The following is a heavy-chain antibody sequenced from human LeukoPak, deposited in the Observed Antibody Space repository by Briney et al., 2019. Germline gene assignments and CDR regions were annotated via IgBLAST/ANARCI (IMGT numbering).Heavy chain of an antibody. J-gene: IGHJ5*02. CDR2: IYPSGSI. D-gene: IGHD3-10*01. CDR1: GGSISSDNW. CDR3: ARVVVRVRGVIFRWLDP. V-gene: IGHV4-4*02. Sequence: SETLSLTCGVSGGSISSDNWWNWVRQSPGKGLEWIGEIYPSGSINYNPSFKSRVTISIDKSKNQFSLELTSVTAADTAVYFCARVVVRVRGVIFRWLDPWGQGTLVTVSS.